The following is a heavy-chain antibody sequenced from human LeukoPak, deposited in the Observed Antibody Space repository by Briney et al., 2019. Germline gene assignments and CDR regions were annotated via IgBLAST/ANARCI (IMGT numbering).Heavy chain of an antibody. Sequence: PGGSLRLSCAAPGFAFSSYWMHWVRHAPGKGLVWVSRINSDGSSTSYADSVKGRFTISRDNAKNTLYLQMNSLRAEDTAVYYCAREGIYDFWSGYWPWGQGTLVTVSS. J-gene: IGHJ5*02. CDR3: AREGIYDFWSGYWP. CDR1: GFAFSSYW. V-gene: IGHV3-74*01. D-gene: IGHD3-3*01. CDR2: INSDGSST.